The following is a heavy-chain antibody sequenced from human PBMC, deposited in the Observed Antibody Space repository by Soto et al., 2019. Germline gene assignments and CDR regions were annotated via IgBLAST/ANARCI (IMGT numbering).Heavy chain of an antibody. CDR3: ARDPWAADY. CDR1: GFTVSTKY. Sequence: PXXSLRLSCAASGFTVSTKYMRWVPQAPGKGLEWVSVIYSGGSTFYADSVRGRFTISRDNSKNTVNLQMNSLLAEDTAVYYCARDPWAADYWGQGTLVTVSS. J-gene: IGHJ4*02. D-gene: IGHD3-16*01. CDR2: IYSGGST. V-gene: IGHV3-66*01.